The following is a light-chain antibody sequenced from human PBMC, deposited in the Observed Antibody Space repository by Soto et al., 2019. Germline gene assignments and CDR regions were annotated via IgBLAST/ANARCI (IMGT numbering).Light chain of an antibody. CDR2: AAS. CDR3: QQSYSTPPYT. Sequence: DIQMTQSPSSLSASVGDRVTITCRASQSVNTYLYWYQQKPGKAPTLLIYAASNLQGGVPSRFSGSGSGTEFTLTISSLQPEDFATYYCQQSYSTPPYTFGQGTRLEIK. V-gene: IGKV1-39*01. CDR1: QSVNTY. J-gene: IGKJ5*01.